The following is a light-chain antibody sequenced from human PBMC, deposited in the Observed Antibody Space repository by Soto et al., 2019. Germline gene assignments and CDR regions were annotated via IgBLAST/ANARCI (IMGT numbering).Light chain of an antibody. CDR1: MRDFGAYNL. CDR3: SVYTARSTLV. CDR2: DVR. V-gene: IGLV2-14*03. Sequence: QSALAQPASVSGSAGQSITISCSGTMRDFGAYNLVSWYQQHPGTAPKLLIYDVRNRPSGISSRFSGSRCGNTASLTISGLPSEDEGDYYRSVYTARSTLVFGGGTKVTVL. J-gene: IGLJ3*02.